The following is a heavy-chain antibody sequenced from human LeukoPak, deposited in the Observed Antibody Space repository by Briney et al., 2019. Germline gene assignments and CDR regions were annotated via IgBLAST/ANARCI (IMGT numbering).Heavy chain of an antibody. CDR2: ISSSSSYI. D-gene: IGHD3-16*01. V-gene: IGHV3-21*01. Sequence: GGSLRLSCAASGFTFSSYSMNCVREAPGKGLEWVSSISSSSSYIYYADAVKGLFTISRDNSKNSLYLQVNSLRAEDTAMYYCARLSAMLQGHEPFYYFEHWGQGTLVTVSS. CDR3: ARLSAMLQGHEPFYYFEH. J-gene: IGHJ4*01. CDR1: GFTFSSYS.